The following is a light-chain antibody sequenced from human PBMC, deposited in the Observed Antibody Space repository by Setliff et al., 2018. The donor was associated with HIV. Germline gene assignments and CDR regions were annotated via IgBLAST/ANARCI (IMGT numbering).Light chain of an antibody. CDR2: KVT. Sequence: VSGSPGQSITISCTGTSSDVGSFSLVSWYQQEPGKAPKLIIYKVTKRPSGISDRFSGSKSGNTASLSISGLQTEDEADYYCCSYASSQTYVFGIGTKVTVL. J-gene: IGLJ1*01. V-gene: IGLV2-23*02. CDR3: CSYASSQTYV. CDR1: SSDVGSFSL.